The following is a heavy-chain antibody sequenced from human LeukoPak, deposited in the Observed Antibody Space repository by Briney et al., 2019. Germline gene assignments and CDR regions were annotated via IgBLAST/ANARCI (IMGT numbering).Heavy chain of an antibody. CDR1: GYTFTGYY. CDR2: INPNSGGT. Sequence: ASVKVSCKASGYTFTGYYMHWVRQAPGQGLEWMGWINPNSGGTNYAQKFQGRVTMTRDTSISTAYMELSRLRSDDTAVYYCARDGYEQWLSNWFDPWGQGTPVTVSS. D-gene: IGHD6-19*01. V-gene: IGHV1-2*02. J-gene: IGHJ5*02. CDR3: ARDGYEQWLSNWFDP.